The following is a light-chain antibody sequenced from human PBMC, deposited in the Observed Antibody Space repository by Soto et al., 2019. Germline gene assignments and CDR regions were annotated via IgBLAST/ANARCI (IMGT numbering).Light chain of an antibody. V-gene: IGKV1-5*03. CDR1: QSISIW. J-gene: IGKJ1*01. CDR2: KAS. CDR3: QQYNDYSWT. Sequence: DIQMTQSPSTLSASVGDRVAITCRASQSISIWLAWSQQKPGKAPKLLLYKASSLESGVPSRFSGSGSVTEFTLTISSLQPDDFAPYYCQQYNDYSWTFGQGTKVEIK.